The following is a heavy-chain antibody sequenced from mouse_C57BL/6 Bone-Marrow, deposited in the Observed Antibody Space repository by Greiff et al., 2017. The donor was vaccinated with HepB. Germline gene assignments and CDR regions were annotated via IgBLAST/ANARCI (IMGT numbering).Heavy chain of an antibody. CDR2: IYPGSGST. CDR1: GYTFTSYW. CDR3: ARGLYY. D-gene: IGHD3-1*01. V-gene: IGHV1-55*01. Sequence: QVHVKQPGAELVKPGASVKMSCKASGYTFTSYWITWVKQRPGQGLEWIGDIYPGSGSTNYNEKFKSKATMTVDTSSSKAYMQLSSLTSEDSAVYYCARGLYYWGQGTLVTVSA. J-gene: IGHJ3*01.